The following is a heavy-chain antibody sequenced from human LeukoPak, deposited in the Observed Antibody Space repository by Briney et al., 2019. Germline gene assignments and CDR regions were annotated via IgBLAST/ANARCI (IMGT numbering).Heavy chain of an antibody. D-gene: IGHD2-15*01. CDR2: IYYSGST. J-gene: IGHJ3*02. CDR3: ASLYCSGGSCYSNDAFDI. Sequence: PSETLSLTCTVSGGSISSSSYYWGWIRQPPGKGLEWVGSIYYSGSTYYNPSLKSRVTISVDTSKNQFPLKLSSVTAADTAVYYCASLYCSGGSCYSNDAFDIWGQGTMVTVSS. V-gene: IGHV4-39*06. CDR1: GGSISSSSYY.